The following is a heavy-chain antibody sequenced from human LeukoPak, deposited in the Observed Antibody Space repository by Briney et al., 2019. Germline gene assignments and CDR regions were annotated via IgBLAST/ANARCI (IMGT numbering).Heavy chain of an antibody. Sequence: PGRSLRLSCAASGFTFSNYGMHRVRQAPGKGLEWVAVISYDGSNQYYADSVKGRFTISRDNSKNTLYLQMNSLRAEDTAVYYCAKDSSSGNYFDYWGQGTLVTVSS. CDR3: AKDSSSGNYFDY. CDR2: ISYDGSNQ. V-gene: IGHV3-30*18. CDR1: GFTFSNYG. J-gene: IGHJ4*02. D-gene: IGHD2-2*01.